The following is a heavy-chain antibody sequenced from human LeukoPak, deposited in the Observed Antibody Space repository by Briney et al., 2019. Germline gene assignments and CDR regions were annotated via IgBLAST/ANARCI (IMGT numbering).Heavy chain of an antibody. J-gene: IGHJ4*02. V-gene: IGHV3-23*01. Sequence: PGGSLRLSCAASGFTFSSYAMIWVRQAPGKGLEWVSAISGSGGSTYYADSVKGRFTISRDNSKNTLYLQVNSLRAGDTAVYYCAXDXXSTSSRGVFDYWGQGTLVTVSS. CDR2: ISGSGGST. CDR1: GFTFSSYA. D-gene: IGHD2-2*01. CDR3: AXDXXSTSSRGVFDY.